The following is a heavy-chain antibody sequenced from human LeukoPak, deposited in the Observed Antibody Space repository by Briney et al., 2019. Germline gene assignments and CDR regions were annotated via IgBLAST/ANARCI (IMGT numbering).Heavy chain of an antibody. V-gene: IGHV4-59*08. CDR2: IYYSGST. CDR1: GGSISSYY. CDR3: ARHEDEGLITVTTLYYGMDV. Sequence: SETLSLTCTVSGGSISSYYWSWIRQPPGKGLEWIGYIYYSGSTNYNPSLKSRVTISVDTSKNQFSLKLSSVTAADTAVYYCARHEDEGLITVTTLYYGMDVWGQGTTVTVSS. D-gene: IGHD4-17*01. J-gene: IGHJ6*02.